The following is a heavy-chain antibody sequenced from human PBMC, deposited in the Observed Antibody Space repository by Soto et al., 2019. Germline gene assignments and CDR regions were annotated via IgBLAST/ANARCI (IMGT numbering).Heavy chain of an antibody. CDR3: ARDLNRITMVRGVPGY. CDR2: IWYDGSNK. D-gene: IGHD3-10*01. Sequence: GALRLSCAASGFTCSSYGMHWVRQAPGKGLEWVAVIWYDGSNKYYADSVKGRFTISRDNSKNTLYLQMNSLRAEDTAVYYCARDLNRITMVRGVPGYWGQGTLVTVSS. CDR1: GFTCSSYG. J-gene: IGHJ4*02. V-gene: IGHV3-33*01.